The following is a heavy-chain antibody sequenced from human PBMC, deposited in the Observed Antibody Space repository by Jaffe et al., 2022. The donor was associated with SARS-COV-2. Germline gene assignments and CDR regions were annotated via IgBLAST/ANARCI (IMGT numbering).Heavy chain of an antibody. CDR1: GGSISSGGYY. CDR2: IYYSGST. J-gene: IGHJ6*02. V-gene: IGHV4-31*03. D-gene: IGHD6-19*01. Sequence: QVQLQESGPGLVKPSQTLSLTCTVSGGSISSGGYYWSWIRQHPGKGLEWIGYIYYSGSTYYNPSLKSRVTISVDTSKNQFSLKLSSVTAADTAVYYCARGSGWAYYYYYYGMDVWGQGTTVTVSS. CDR3: ARGSGWAYYYYYYGMDV.